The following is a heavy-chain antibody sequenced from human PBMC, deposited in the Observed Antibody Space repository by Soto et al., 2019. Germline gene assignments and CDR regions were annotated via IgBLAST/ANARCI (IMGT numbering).Heavy chain of an antibody. V-gene: IGHV3-48*01. CDR2: ISSSSSSI. CDR3: ASNVITMIVGGMDV. D-gene: IGHD3-22*01. CDR1: GVTFSSHS. J-gene: IGHJ6*02. Sequence: GGSLRLCCAASGVTFSSHSMNWVRQATGKGLEGISYISSSSSSIYYADSVKGRLTISRDNAKNSLYLQMNGLRAEDTALYYSASNVITMIVGGMDVWGQGTTVTVSS.